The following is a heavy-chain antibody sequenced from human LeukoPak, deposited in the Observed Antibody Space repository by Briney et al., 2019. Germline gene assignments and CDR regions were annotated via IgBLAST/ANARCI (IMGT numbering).Heavy chain of an antibody. V-gene: IGHV4-39*01. CDR1: GGSISSSSYY. J-gene: IGHJ5*02. CDR2: IYYSGST. CDR3: ARLSPFEELSLIS. D-gene: IGHD3-16*02. Sequence: SETLSLTCTVSGGSISSSSYYWGWIRQPPGKGLEWIGSIYYSGSTYYNPSLKSRVTISVDTSKNQFSLKLSSVTAADTAVYYCARLSPFEELSLISWGQGTLVTVSS.